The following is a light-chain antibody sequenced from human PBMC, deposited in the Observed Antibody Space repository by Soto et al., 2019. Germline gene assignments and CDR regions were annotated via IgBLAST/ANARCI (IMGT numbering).Light chain of an antibody. CDR3: QSYDTSLSGPVV. V-gene: IGLV1-40*01. CDR1: SSNIGAGCD. J-gene: IGLJ2*01. Sequence: QSVLTQPPSVSGAPGQRVTMSCTGSSSNIGAGCDVHWYQHLPGTAPKLLIYGNTNRPSGVPDRFSGSKSGTSPSLAITGLQAEDEADYYCQSYDTSLSGPVVFGGGTKVTVL. CDR2: GNT.